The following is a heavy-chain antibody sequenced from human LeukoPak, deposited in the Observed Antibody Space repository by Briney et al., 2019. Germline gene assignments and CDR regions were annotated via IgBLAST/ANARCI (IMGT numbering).Heavy chain of an antibody. V-gene: IGHV1-2*02. CDR1: GYTFTDNY. CDR2: INPKTGGT. J-gene: IGHJ4*02. Sequence: ASVKVSCKASGYTFTDNYLHWVRQAPGQGLEWMGLINPKTGGTTYAQKFQGTITVTRDTSVSTVYMELSGLGPDDTAIYYCVRVACCGSGCYYYVDSWGQGTLVTVSS. D-gene: IGHD2-21*02. CDR3: VRVACCGSGCYYYVDS.